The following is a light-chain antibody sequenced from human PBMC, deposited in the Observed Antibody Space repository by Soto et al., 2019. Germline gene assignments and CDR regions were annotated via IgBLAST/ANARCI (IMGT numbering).Light chain of an antibody. V-gene: IGLV1-40*01. CDR3: QSYDNSLGVCYV. J-gene: IGLJ1*01. CDR2: GNR. CDR1: SSNLGAGYD. Sequence: QSVLTQRPSVSGAPGQRVTISCTGSSSNLGAGYDVHWYQLLPGTAPKLLIYGNRNRPSGVPDRFSGSKSGTSASLAITGLQSEDEADYYCQSYDNSLGVCYVFGTGTKVTVL.